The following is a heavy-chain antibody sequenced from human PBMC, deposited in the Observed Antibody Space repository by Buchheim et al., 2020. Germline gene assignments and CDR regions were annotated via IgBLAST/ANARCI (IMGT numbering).Heavy chain of an antibody. CDR3: AKAYSNYFDY. D-gene: IGHD4-11*01. CDR2: IDASGTNT. Sequence: EVQLLESGGGFVQPGGSLRLSCAASGFTFSNYAMSWVRRAPGKGLEWVSSIDASGTNTHHADSVRGRFAFSRDNSKDTLYLQMNSLRVEDTAVYHCAKAYSNYFDYWGQGTL. V-gene: IGHV3-23*01. CDR1: GFTFSNYA. J-gene: IGHJ4*02.